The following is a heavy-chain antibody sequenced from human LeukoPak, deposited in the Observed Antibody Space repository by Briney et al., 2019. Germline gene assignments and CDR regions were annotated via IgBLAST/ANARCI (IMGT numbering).Heavy chain of an antibody. CDR1: GGSISSSSYY. J-gene: IGHJ5*02. CDR2: IYYSGST. Sequence: SETLSLTCTVSGGSISSSSYYWGWIRQPPGKGLERIGSIYYSGSTYYNPSLKSRVAISVDTSKNQFSLKLSSVTAADTAVYYCARPQGSGWYNWFDPWGQGTLVTVSS. D-gene: IGHD6-19*01. V-gene: IGHV4-39*01. CDR3: ARPQGSGWYNWFDP.